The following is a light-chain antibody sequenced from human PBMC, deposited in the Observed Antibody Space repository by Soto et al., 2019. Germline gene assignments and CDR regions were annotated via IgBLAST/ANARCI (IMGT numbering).Light chain of an antibody. J-gene: IGKJ1*01. V-gene: IGKV1-5*01. CDR2: DAS. CDR1: QSISSW. CDR3: QQYNSYRT. Sequence: DIHVTQSPSTLSASLGDIVTITCRASQSISSWLAWYQQKPGKAPKLLIYDASSLESGVPSRFSGSGSGTEFTLTISSLQPDDFATYYCQQYNSYRTFGQGTKVDIK.